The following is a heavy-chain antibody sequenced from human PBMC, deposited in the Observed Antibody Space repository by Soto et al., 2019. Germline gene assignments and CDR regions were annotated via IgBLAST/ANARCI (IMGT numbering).Heavy chain of an antibody. D-gene: IGHD3-10*01. CDR2: ISSDGNDK. J-gene: IGHJ4*02. CDR3: AKDSGRGSADYYFDN. V-gene: IGHV3-30*18. Sequence: PGGSLRLSCAASGFTFRTYGMHWVRQAPGKGLERVAVISSDGNDKYHADSVKGRFTISRDNSKNTLYLQMGSLRVEDTAIYYCAKDSGRGSADYYFDNWGQGTLVTVSS. CDR1: GFTFRTYG.